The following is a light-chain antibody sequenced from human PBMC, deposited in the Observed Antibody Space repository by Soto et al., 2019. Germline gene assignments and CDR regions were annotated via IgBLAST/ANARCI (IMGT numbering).Light chain of an antibody. J-gene: IGKJ1*01. Sequence: DIQMTQSPYTLSASVGDRVTITCRASQSISSWLAWYQQKPGKAPKLLIYRAASLESGVPSRVSGSGSRAEVSLPINSLQPDDFLAYYCPQYHSYSSWTSGQGTQVEIK. CDR2: RAA. CDR1: QSISSW. CDR3: PQYHSYSSWT. V-gene: IGKV1-5*03.